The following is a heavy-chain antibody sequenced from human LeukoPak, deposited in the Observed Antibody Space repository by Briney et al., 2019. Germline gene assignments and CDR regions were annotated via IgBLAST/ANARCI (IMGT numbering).Heavy chain of an antibody. CDR3: ARNGIGGSYYPYYFDY. J-gene: IGHJ4*02. V-gene: IGHV1-46*01. D-gene: IGHD1-26*01. CDR2: INPSGGST. Sequence: ASVKVSCKASGYTFTSYYMNWVRQAPGQGLEWIGIINPSGGSTSYAQKFQGRVTMTRDTSTSTVYMELSSLRSEDTAVYYCARNGIGGSYYPYYFDYWGQGTLVTVSS. CDR1: GYTFTSYY.